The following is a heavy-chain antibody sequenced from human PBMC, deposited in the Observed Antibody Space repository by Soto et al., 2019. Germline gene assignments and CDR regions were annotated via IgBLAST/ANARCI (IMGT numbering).Heavy chain of an antibody. V-gene: IGHV3-30*18. J-gene: IGHJ4*02. CDR2: VTYDGRNA. D-gene: IGHD3-3*01. CDR3: AKRKGVTRSGVVYFDY. Sequence: QVQLVESGGGVVQPGRSLRLSCAASGFMFSSYGMFWVRQAPGKGLEWVAVVTYDGRNAYYGEFVKGRFTISRDNSNNMLYLQMNSLRGEEQAVDFCAKRKGVTRSGVVYFDYWGLGTPLTVSS. CDR1: GFMFSSYG.